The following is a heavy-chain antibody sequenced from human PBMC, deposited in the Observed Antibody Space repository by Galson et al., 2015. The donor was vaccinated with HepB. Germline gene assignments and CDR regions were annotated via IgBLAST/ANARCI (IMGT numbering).Heavy chain of an antibody. J-gene: IGHJ4*02. CDR2: INPSGGST. V-gene: IGHV1-46*01. D-gene: IGHD6-13*01. CDR3: ARGPGIAAAGKWNYFDY. Sequence: SVKVSRKASGYTFTSYYMHWVRQAPGQGLEWMGIINPSGGSTSYAQKFQGRVTMTRDTSTSTVYMELSSLRSEDTAVYYCARGPGIAAAGKWNYFDYWGQGTLVTVSS. CDR1: GYTFTSYY.